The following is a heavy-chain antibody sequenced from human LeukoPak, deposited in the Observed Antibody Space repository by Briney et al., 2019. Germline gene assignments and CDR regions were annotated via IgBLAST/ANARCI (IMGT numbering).Heavy chain of an antibody. CDR2: ISGSGGST. CDR3: AKADFTPQGLGLIAAAGTGFDY. D-gene: IGHD6-13*01. Sequence: GGSLRLSCAASGFTFSSYAMSWVRQAPGKGLEWVSAISGSGGSTYYADSVKGRFTISRDNSKNTLYLQMNSLRAEDTAVYYCAKADFTPQGLGLIAAAGTGFDYWGQGALVTVSS. V-gene: IGHV3-23*01. CDR1: GFTFSSYA. J-gene: IGHJ4*02.